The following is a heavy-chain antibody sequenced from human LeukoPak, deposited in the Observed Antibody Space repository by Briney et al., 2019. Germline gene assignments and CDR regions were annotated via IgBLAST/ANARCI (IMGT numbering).Heavy chain of an antibody. Sequence: ASVKVSCKASGYTFTSYAMHWVRQAPGQRLEWMGWVNAGNGNTKYSQKFQGRVTITRDTFASTAYMELSSLRSEDTAVYYCARVGAAAGPYYFDYWGQGTLVTVSS. CDR2: VNAGNGNT. CDR1: GYTFTSYA. J-gene: IGHJ4*02. CDR3: ARVGAAAGPYYFDY. V-gene: IGHV1-3*01. D-gene: IGHD6-13*01.